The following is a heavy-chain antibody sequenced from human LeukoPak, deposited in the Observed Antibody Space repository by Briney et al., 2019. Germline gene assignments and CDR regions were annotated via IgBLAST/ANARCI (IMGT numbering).Heavy chain of an antibody. CDR2: IYYSGST. CDR1: GGSISSYY. Sequence: PSETLSLTCTISGGSISSYYWSWIRQPPGKGLEWIGYIYYSGSTNYNPSLKSRVTISVDTSKNQFSLKLSSVTAANTAVYYCARAPIAAAGRFDYWGQGTLVTVSS. J-gene: IGHJ4*02. D-gene: IGHD6-13*01. CDR3: ARAPIAAAGRFDY. V-gene: IGHV4-59*12.